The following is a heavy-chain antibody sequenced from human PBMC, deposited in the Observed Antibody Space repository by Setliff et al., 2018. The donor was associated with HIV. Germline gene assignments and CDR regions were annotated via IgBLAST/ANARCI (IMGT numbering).Heavy chain of an antibody. D-gene: IGHD3-16*01. Sequence: ASVKVSCKASGYTFTSYGISWVRQAPGQGLEWMGWISAYNGNTNYAQKPQGRVTMTTDTSTSTAYMELRSLRSDDTAVYYCARDMDGGGSDRHFKYFYWGQGTLVTVSS. CDR2: ISAYNGNT. J-gene: IGHJ4*02. CDR3: ARDMDGGGSDRHFKYFY. CDR1: GYTFTSYG. V-gene: IGHV1-18*01.